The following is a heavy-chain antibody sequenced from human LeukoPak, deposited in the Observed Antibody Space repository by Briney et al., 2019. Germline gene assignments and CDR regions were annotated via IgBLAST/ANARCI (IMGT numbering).Heavy chain of an antibody. Sequence: PGGSLRLSCAAPGFTFSEYWMSWVRQAPGKGLEWVAHINKDGGEKYYVDSVKGRFTISRDNAKNSLYLQMDSLRVEDTAVYYCARDKVTYWGQGTLVTVSS. CDR1: GFTFSEYW. V-gene: IGHV3-7*01. CDR2: INKDGGEK. J-gene: IGHJ4*02. CDR3: ARDKVTY.